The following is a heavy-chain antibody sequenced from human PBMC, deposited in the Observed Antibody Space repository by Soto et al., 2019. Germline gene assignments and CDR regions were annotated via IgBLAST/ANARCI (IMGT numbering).Heavy chain of an antibody. CDR2: IYWDDDK. J-gene: IGHJ5*02. Sequence: SGPTLVNPTQTLTLTCTFSGFSLSTSGVGVGWIRQPPGKALEWLALIYWDDDKRYSPSLKSRLTITKDTSKNQVVLTMTNMDPVDTATYYCARKELNYDILTGYYYEWFDPWGQGTLVTVSS. CDR1: GFSLSTSGVG. D-gene: IGHD3-9*01. CDR3: ARKELNYDILTGYYYEWFDP. V-gene: IGHV2-5*02.